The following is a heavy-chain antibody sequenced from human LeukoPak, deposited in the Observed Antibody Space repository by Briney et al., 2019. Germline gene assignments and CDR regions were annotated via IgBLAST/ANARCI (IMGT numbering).Heavy chain of an antibody. V-gene: IGHV3-15*01. CDR3: TTAKIGATYYYDSSGLLKGDY. CDR1: GFTFGDYA. J-gene: IGHJ4*02. CDR2: IKSKTDGGTT. D-gene: IGHD3-22*01. Sequence: MSGGSLRLSCTASGFTFGDYAMSWVRQAPGKGLEWVGRIKSKTDGGTTDYAAPVKGRFTISRDDSKNTLYLQMNSLKTEDTAVYYCTTAKIGATYYYDSSGLLKGDYWGQGTLVTVSS.